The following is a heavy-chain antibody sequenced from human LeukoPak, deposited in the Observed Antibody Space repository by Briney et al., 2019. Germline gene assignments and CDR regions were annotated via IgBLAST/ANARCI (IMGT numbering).Heavy chain of an antibody. CDR1: GFTFSDYY. CDR3: AKGTLGSCSGASCYPLDY. D-gene: IGHD2-15*01. CDR2: ISSSSSYT. V-gene: IGHV3-11*05. J-gene: IGHJ4*02. Sequence: PGGSLRLSCAASGFTFSDYYMSWIRQAPGKGLEWVSYISSSSSYTNYADSVKGRFTISRDNAKNSLYLQMNSLRAEDTAVYYCAKGTLGSCSGASCYPLDYWGQGTLVTVSS.